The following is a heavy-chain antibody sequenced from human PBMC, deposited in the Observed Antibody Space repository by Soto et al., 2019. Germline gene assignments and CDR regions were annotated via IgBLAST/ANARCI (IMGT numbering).Heavy chain of an antibody. J-gene: IGHJ4*02. CDR2: IYPGDSDT. Sequence: GESLKNSCEGSGYSFTTFWIGHWIGWVRQIPGKGLEWVGIIYPGDSDTRYSPSFRGHVTISVTKSITTVFLQWSSLRASDTAMYYCARQIYDSDTGPNFQYYFDSWGQGTPVTVSS. D-gene: IGHD3-22*01. V-gene: IGHV5-51*01. CDR1: GYSFTTFWIGHW. CDR3: ARQIYDSDTGPNFQYYFDS.